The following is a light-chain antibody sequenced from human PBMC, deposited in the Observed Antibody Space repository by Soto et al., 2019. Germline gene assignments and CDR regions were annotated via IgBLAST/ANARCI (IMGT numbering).Light chain of an antibody. V-gene: IGKV1-9*01. CDR1: EDISSY. CDR2: AAS. CDR3: QQFKNYPIT. Sequence: DIQMTQSPSSLSASVGDRVTFTCRASEDISSYLVCYQQKPGAAPKLLIYAASALHSGVPSRFSGSGPGTDFTLTISSLHPEDFAVYFCQQFKNYPITFGQGTRLEIK. J-gene: IGKJ5*01.